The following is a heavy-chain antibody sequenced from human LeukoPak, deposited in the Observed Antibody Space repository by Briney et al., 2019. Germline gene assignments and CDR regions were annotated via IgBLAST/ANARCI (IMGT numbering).Heavy chain of an antibody. J-gene: IGHJ4*02. Sequence: PGRSLRLSCAASGYTFDDYAMHWVRQAPGKGLEWVSGISWNSGSIGYADSVKGRFTISRDNAKNSLYLQMNSLRAEDTALYYCAKDPPLGYWGQGTLVTVSS. CDR2: ISWNSGSI. CDR3: AKDPPLGY. V-gene: IGHV3-9*01. CDR1: GYTFDDYA.